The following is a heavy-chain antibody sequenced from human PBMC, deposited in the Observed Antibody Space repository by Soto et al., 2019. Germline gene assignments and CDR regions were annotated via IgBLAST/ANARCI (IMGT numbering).Heavy chain of an antibody. CDR3: AREFSNSPEAFDS. V-gene: IGHV4-61*01. J-gene: IGHJ4*02. Sequence: QVHLQESGPGQVKPSETLSLIYTVSGGSVNSDNFCWSWIRQPPGRGLEWIGYIYYTGSTNYNPSLKSRVTISIDTSRNQYSLKLSSVTAADTAVYYCAREFSNSPEAFDSWGQGSLVTVSS. CDR2: IYYTGST. D-gene: IGHD6-6*01. CDR1: GGSVNSDNFC.